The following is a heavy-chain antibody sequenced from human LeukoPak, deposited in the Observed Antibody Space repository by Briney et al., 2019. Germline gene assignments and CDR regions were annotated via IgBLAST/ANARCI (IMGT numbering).Heavy chain of an antibody. Sequence: QAGGSLRLSCAASGFTFSSYWMSWVRQAPGKGLEWVANIKQDGSEKYYVDSVKGRFTISRDNAKNSLYLQMNSLRAEDTAVYYCARGPVGYSSSWQLFDYWGQGTLVTVSS. CDR3: ARGPVGYSSSWQLFDY. CDR1: GFTFSSYW. V-gene: IGHV3-7*01. CDR2: IKQDGSEK. D-gene: IGHD6-13*01. J-gene: IGHJ4*02.